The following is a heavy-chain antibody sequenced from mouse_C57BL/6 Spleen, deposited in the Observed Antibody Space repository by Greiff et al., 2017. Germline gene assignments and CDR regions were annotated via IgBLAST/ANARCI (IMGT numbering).Heavy chain of an antibody. Sequence: EVQLQESGPGLVKPSQSLSLPCSVTGYSITSGYYWNWIRQFPGNKLEWMGYISYDGSNNYNPSLKNRISITRDTSKNQFFLKFNSVTTEDTATYYCARTAYCSSYYFDYWGQGTTLTVSS. CDR2: ISYDGSN. CDR1: GYSITSGYY. CDR3: ARTAYCSSYYFDY. D-gene: IGHD1-1*01. J-gene: IGHJ2*01. V-gene: IGHV3-6*01.